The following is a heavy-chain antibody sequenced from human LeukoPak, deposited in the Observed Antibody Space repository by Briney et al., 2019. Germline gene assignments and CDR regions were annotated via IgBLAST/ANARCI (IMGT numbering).Heavy chain of an antibody. J-gene: IGHJ4*02. CDR1: GGSISSYY. Sequence: SETLSLPCTVSGGSISSYYWSWIRQPPGKGPEWIGYIYYSGSTNYNPSLKSRVTISVDTSKNQFSLKLSSVTAADTAVYYCARASSYGPGDFDYWAQGTLVTVSS. V-gene: IGHV4-59*01. CDR2: IYYSGST. D-gene: IGHD3-10*01. CDR3: ARASSYGPGDFDY.